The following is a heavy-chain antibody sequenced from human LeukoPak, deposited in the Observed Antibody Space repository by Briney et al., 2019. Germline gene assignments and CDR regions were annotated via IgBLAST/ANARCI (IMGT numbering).Heavy chain of an antibody. CDR2: ISGSGGST. Sequence: GGSLRLSCAASGFTFSSYAMSWVRQAPGKGLEWVSAISGSGGSTYYADSVKGRFTISRDNSKNTLYLQMNSLRAEDTAVYYCAKALGYSSIWLSRHNTYYFDYWGQGTLATVSS. J-gene: IGHJ4*02. V-gene: IGHV3-23*01. CDR3: AKALGYSSIWLSRHNTYYFDY. CDR1: GFTFSSYA. D-gene: IGHD6-13*01.